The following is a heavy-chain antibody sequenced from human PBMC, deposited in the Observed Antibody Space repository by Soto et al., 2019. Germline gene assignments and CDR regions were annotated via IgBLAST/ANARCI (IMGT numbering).Heavy chain of an antibody. J-gene: IGHJ3*01. D-gene: IGHD5-18*01. V-gene: IGHV4-61*08. CDR1: GGSVSSGGYS. CDR2: MYYSGNT. CDR3: ATLDTPFAFDV. Sequence: SETLSLTCAVSGGSVSSGGYSWSWLRQPPGKGLEWIAYMYYSGNTNYNPSLKSRVTMAVDTSKRQFSLKLRSVTAADTAVYYCATLDTPFAFDVWGQGAMVTVSS.